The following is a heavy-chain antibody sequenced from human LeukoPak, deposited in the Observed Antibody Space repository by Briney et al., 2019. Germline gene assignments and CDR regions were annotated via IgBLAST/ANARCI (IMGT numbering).Heavy chain of an antibody. CDR2: ISGSGGST. V-gene: IGHV3-23*01. Sequence: PGGSLRLSCAASGFTFSSYAMSWVRQAPGKGLEWVSAISGSGGSTYYADSVKGRFTISRDNSKNTLYLQMNSLRAEDTAVYYCAKDHSSYDFWSGYLAKYFDYWGQGTLVTVSS. D-gene: IGHD3-3*01. CDR3: AKDHSSYDFWSGYLAKYFDY. J-gene: IGHJ4*02. CDR1: GFTFSSYA.